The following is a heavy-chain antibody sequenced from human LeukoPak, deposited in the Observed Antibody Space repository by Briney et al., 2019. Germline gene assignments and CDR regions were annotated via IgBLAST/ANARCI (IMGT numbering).Heavy chain of an antibody. D-gene: IGHD2-15*01. CDR2: ISSSSSYI. J-gene: IGHJ4*02. CDR3: AREIGDYFDY. V-gene: IGHV3-21*01. CDR1: GFTFSSYW. Sequence: GGSLRLSCAASGFTFSSYWMSWVRQAPGKGLEWVSSISSSSSYIFYADSVKGRFTISRDNAKNSLYLQMNSLRAEDTAVYYCAREIGDYFDYWGQGTLVTVSS.